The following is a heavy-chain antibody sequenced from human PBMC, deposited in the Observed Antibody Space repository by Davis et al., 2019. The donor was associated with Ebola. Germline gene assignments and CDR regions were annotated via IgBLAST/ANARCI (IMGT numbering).Heavy chain of an antibody. CDR1: GGSISSYY. J-gene: IGHJ4*02. V-gene: IGHV4-59*04. Sequence: SETLSLTCTVSGGSISSYYWGWIRQPPGKGLEWIGNIYYSGSTYYNPSLKSRVAMSVDTSKNQFSLKLSSATAADTAVYYCAASGWQVFLDYWGQGTLVTVSP. D-gene: IGHD6-19*01. CDR3: AASGWQVFLDY. CDR2: IYYSGST.